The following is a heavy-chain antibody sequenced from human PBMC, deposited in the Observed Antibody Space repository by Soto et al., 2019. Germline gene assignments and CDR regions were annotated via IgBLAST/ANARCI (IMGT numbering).Heavy chain of an antibody. CDR3: AGGRMVRGVMIPQHYMDV. CDR1: GGSFSGYY. Sequence: QVQLQQWGAGLLKPSETLSLTCAVYGGSFSGYYWSWIRQPPGKGLEWIGEINHSGSTNYNQSLKSRVNISVDTSKKQFSRKLSSVTAADTAVYYCAGGRMVRGVMIPQHYMDVWGKGTTVTVSS. D-gene: IGHD3-10*01. CDR2: INHSGST. J-gene: IGHJ6*03. V-gene: IGHV4-34*01.